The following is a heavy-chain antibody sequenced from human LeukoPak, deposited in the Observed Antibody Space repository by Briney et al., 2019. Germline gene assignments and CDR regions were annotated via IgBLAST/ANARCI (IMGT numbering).Heavy chain of an antibody. V-gene: IGHV3-48*04. CDR2: ISSSGSTI. J-gene: IGHJ4*02. CDR1: GFTFSSYG. CDR3: ARGAHCGGDCYSFDY. Sequence: PGGSLRLSCAASGFTFSSYGMNWVRQAPGKGLEWVSYISSSGSTIYSADSVKGRFTISRDNAKNSLYLQMNSLRAEDTAVYYCARGAHCGGDCYSFDYWGQGTLVTVSS. D-gene: IGHD2-21*02.